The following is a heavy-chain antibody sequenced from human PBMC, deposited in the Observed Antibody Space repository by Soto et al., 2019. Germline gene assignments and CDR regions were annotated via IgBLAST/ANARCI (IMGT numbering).Heavy chain of an antibody. Sequence: EVQLVESGGGLVKPGGSLRLSCAASGFTFSSYSMNWVRQAPGKGLEWVGRIKSKTDGGTTDYAAPVKGRFTISRDDSKNTLYLQMNSLKTEDTAVYYCTTVALYDSSGYYDIDYWGQGTLVTVSS. D-gene: IGHD3-22*01. CDR3: TTVALYDSSGYYDIDY. J-gene: IGHJ4*02. CDR2: IKSKTDGGTT. V-gene: IGHV3-15*01. CDR1: GFTFSSYS.